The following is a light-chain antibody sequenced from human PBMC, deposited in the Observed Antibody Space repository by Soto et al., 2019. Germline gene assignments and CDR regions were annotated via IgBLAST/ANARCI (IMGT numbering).Light chain of an antibody. V-gene: IGKV3-20*01. CDR1: QSISTRY. CDR3: QQYHGSKT. J-gene: IGKJ5*01. Sequence: VVLTQSPGTLSLSPGERATLSCRASQSISTRYFAWYQQRPGQSPRLLIYGTSTRATGIPDRFSGSGSGIDFTLTVSRLEPEDFAVYYCQQYHGSKTFGQGTRLEIK. CDR2: GTS.